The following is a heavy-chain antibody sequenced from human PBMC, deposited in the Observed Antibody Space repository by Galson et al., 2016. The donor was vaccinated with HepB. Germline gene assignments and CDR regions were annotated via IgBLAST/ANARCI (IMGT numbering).Heavy chain of an antibody. D-gene: IGHD5-18*01. CDR3: ARGDGTKLRGYSYGSFED. Sequence: SVKVSCKASGGTFSNYAISWVRQAPGQGLEWMGGIIPIFGTPDYAQKFQDRVTITADGSTDTVYMELTSLRSEDTALYYCARGDGTKLRGYSYGSFEDWGQGTLVTVSS. CDR2: IIPIFGTP. CDR1: GGTFSNYA. V-gene: IGHV1-69*13. J-gene: IGHJ4*02.